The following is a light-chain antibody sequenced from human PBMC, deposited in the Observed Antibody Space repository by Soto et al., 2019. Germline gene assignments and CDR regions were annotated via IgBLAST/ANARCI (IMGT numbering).Light chain of an antibody. J-gene: IGLJ2*01. V-gene: IGLV2-11*01. CDR1: TNDVGGFNY. Sequence: QSALTQPPSASGSAGQSVTISCTGPTNDVGGFNYVSWYQQHPGKAPKLIIYDVNKRPSGVPDRFSGSKSGNTASLTISGLQAEDEGDYFCCSYEGTYSFRVFGGGTKVTVL. CDR3: CSYEGTYSFRV. CDR2: DVN.